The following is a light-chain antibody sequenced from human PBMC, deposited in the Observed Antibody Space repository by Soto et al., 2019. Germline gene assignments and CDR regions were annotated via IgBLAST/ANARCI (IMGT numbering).Light chain of an antibody. V-gene: IGKV3-15*01. CDR3: QQYNNWPPDRT. J-gene: IGKJ1*01. Sequence: EIVMTPSPATLSVYPGERATLSCRASQSVSSNLAWYQQKPGQAPRLLIYGASTRATGIPARFSGSGSGTEFTLTISSLQSEDFAIYCCQQYNNWPPDRTFGQGTKVEIK. CDR2: GAS. CDR1: QSVSSN.